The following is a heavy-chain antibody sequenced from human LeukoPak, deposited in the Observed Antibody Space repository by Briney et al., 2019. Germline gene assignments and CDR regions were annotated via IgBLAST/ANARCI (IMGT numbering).Heavy chain of an antibody. J-gene: IGHJ4*02. V-gene: IGHV4-59*01. D-gene: IGHD3-22*01. CDR3: ARDDYSEGGFDY. CDR1: GGSISSYY. Sequence: SETLSLTYTVSGGSISSYYWSWIRQPPGKGLEWIGYIYYSGSTNYNPSLKSRVTISVDTSKNQFSLKLSSVTAADTAVYYCARDDYSEGGFDYWGQGTLVTVSS. CDR2: IYYSGST.